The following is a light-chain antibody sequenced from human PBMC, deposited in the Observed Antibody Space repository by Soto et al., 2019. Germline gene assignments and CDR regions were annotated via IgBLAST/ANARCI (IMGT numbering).Light chain of an antibody. Sequence: EIVMTQSPATLSVSPGERATLSCRASQSVSSNLAWYQQKPGQAPRLLIYGASTRATGIPARFSGSGSGTEFTLTISSLQSEDFAVYYCQQYNNWPQTFGQGTVVEFK. CDR2: GAS. V-gene: IGKV3-15*01. CDR3: QQYNNWPQT. J-gene: IGKJ1*01. CDR1: QSVSSN.